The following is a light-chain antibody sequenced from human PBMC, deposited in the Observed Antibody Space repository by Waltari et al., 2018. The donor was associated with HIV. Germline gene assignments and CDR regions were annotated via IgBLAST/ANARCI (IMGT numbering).Light chain of an antibody. Sequence: QSLLTQPPSVSGAPGQRVSISCSGGSSNIGSGYDVHWYQQFPGRAPKVLIYANTNRPAGVPDRFSGSKSGYSASLVITGLQAEDDADYYCQSYDSSLSGWVFGGGTKLTVL. CDR2: ANT. CDR3: QSYDSSLSGWV. J-gene: IGLJ3*02. CDR1: SSNIGSGYD. V-gene: IGLV1-40*01.